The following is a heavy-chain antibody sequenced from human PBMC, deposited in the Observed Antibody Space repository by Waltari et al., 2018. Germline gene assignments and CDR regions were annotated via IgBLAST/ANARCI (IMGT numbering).Heavy chain of an antibody. CDR3: ARDTGALWMDV. D-gene: IGHD2-21*01. CDR1: EYTFTSSY. J-gene: IGHJ6*02. Sequence: QVQLVQSGAEVKKPGASVKISCKTSEYTFTSSYIHWVRQAPGQGLEWMGIINPWGGSTSYAQKFQGRVTMTRDTSTSTVYMELGSLRSEDTAVYHCARDTGALWMDVWGQGTTVTVSS. V-gene: IGHV1-46*01. CDR2: INPWGGST.